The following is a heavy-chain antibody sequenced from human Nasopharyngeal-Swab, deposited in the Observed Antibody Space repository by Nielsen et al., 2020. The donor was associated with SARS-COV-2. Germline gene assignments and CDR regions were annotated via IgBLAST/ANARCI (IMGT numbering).Heavy chain of an antibody. Sequence: GESLKISCAASGFTFSSYAMSWVRQAPGKGLEWVSVIYSGGSSTYYADSVKGRFTISRDNAKNTLYLQMNSLRAEDTAVYYCARGDYYDSLVGAFDIWGQGTMVTVSS. CDR1: GFTFSSYA. D-gene: IGHD3-22*01. CDR2: IYSGGSST. CDR3: ARGDYYDSLVGAFDI. V-gene: IGHV3-23*03. J-gene: IGHJ3*02.